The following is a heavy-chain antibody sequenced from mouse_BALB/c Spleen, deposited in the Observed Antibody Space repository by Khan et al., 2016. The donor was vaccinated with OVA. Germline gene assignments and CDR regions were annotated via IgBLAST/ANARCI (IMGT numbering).Heavy chain of an antibody. CDR3: ARLEDI. CDR1: GFSLTSYG. Sequence: QVQLQQSGPGLVAPSQSLSITCTVSGFSLTSYGVHWVRQPPGKGLEWLGVIWAGGSTNYNSAFMSRLSISKDKSKSHVFLKMTSLQTDDTAMYYSARLEDIWGQGTTLTVSS. D-gene: IGHD1-3*01. J-gene: IGHJ2*01. CDR2: IWAGGST. V-gene: IGHV2-9*02.